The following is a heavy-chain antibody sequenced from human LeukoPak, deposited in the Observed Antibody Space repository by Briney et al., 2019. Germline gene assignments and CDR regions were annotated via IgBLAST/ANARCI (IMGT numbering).Heavy chain of an antibody. CDR3: AREEYGDHMW. D-gene: IGHD4-17*01. CDR1: RFTFSSYW. Sequence: GGSLRLSCAASRFTFSSYWMSWVRQAPGKGLEWVANIKQDRSEKYYVDSVKGRFTISRDNAKNSLYLQMNSLRAEDTAVYYCAREEYGDHMWWGQGTLVTVSS. J-gene: IGHJ4*02. V-gene: IGHV3-7*01. CDR2: IKQDRSEK.